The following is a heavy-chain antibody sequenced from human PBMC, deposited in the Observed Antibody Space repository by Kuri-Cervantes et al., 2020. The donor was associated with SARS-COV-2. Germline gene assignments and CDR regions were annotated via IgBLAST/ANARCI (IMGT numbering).Heavy chain of an antibody. CDR1: GGSISSSSYY. CDR2: TYYSGST. CDR3: ARPKSNSRYGIGAFDI. V-gene: IGHV4-39*01. D-gene: IGHD5-24*01. J-gene: IGHJ3*02. Sequence: SETLSLTCTVSGGSISSSSYYWGWIRQPPGKGLEWIGSTYYSGSTYYNPSLKSRVTISVDTSKNQFSLKLSSVTAADTAVYYCARPKSNSRYGIGAFDIWGQGTTVTVSS.